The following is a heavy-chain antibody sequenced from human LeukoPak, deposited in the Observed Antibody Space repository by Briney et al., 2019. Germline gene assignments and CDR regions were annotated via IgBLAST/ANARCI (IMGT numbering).Heavy chain of an antibody. CDR3: ARDLRRDGYNSFDY. J-gene: IGHJ4*02. CDR2: IYYSGST. D-gene: IGHD5-24*01. V-gene: IGHV4-30-4*08. Sequence: TSQTLSLTCTVSGSSISSGDYYWSWIRQPPGKGLEWIGYIYYSGSTYYNPSLKSRVTISVDTSKNQFSLKLSSVTAADTAVYYCARDLRRDGYNSFDYWGQGTLVTVSS. CDR1: GSSISSGDYY.